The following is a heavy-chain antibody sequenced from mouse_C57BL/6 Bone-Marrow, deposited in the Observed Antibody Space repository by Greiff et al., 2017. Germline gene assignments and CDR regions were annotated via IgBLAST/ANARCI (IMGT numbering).Heavy chain of an antibody. CDR3: TTWGSSFYFDY. Sequence: EVQLQQSGAELVRPGASVKLSCTASGFNFKDDYMHWVKQRPEQGLEWIGWIDPENGDTEYASKFQGKATITADTSSNTAYLQLSSLTSEDTAVYYCTTWGSSFYFDYWGQGTTLTVSS. J-gene: IGHJ2*01. D-gene: IGHD1-1*01. CDR2: IDPENGDT. CDR1: GFNFKDDY. V-gene: IGHV14-4*01.